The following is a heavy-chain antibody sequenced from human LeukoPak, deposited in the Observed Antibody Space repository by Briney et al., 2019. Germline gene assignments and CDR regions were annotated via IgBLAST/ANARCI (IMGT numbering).Heavy chain of an antibody. CDR2: VHYTGRT. D-gene: IGHD1-7*01. J-gene: IGHJ5*02. Sequence: SETLSLTCTVSGDSISDYYWSWIRQPPGKGLEWVGYVHYTGRTYYNPSLKSRVTISIDTSKNQFSLKLSSVTAADTAVYYCARRVHVGTPGISRHKGHLRDVPGITGTTPRNWFDPWGQGTLVTVSS. V-gene: IGHV4-59*12. CDR1: GDSISDYY. CDR3: ARRVHVGTPGISRHKGHLRDVPGITGTTPRNWFDP.